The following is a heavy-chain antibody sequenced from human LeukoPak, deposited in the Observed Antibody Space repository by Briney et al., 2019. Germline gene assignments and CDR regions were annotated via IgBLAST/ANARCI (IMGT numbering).Heavy chain of an antibody. CDR3: AKTTSIRAFDI. CDR1: GGTFSSYA. Sequence: SVKVSCKASGGTFSSYAISWVRQAPGQGLEWMGGIIPIFGTANYAQKFQGRVTITADKSTSTAYMELSSLRSEDTAVYYCAKTTSIRAFDIWGQGTMVTVSS. CDR2: IIPIFGTA. D-gene: IGHD1-14*01. V-gene: IGHV1-69*06. J-gene: IGHJ3*02.